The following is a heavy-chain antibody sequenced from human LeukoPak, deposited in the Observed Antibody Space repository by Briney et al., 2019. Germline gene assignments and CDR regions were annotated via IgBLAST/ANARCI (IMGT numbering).Heavy chain of an antibody. V-gene: IGHV4-39*01. J-gene: IGHJ4*02. CDR2: IYYTGST. CDR3: ARRGGSGRAFDY. D-gene: IGHD1-26*01. Sequence: PSETLSLTCSVSGASISGGTYYWGWIRQPPGKGLEWIGSIYYTGSTYDNPSLKSRVTISVDTSKNQFSLKLSSVTAADTAVYYCARRGGSGRAFDYWGEGTLVTVSS. CDR1: GASISGGTYY.